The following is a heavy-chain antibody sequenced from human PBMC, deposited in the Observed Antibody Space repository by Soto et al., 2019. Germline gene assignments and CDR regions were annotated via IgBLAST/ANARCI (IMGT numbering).Heavy chain of an antibody. CDR2: ISAYNGNT. V-gene: IGHV1-18*01. Sequence: ASVKVSCKASGYTFTSYGISWVRQAPGQGLEWMGWISAYNGNTNYAQKLQGRVTMTTDTSTSTVYMELRSLRSEDTAVYYCARDDSGFSGSHYIDYFNYWGQGALVTVSS. CDR1: GYTFTSYG. CDR3: ARDDSGFSGSHYIDYFNY. D-gene: IGHD1-26*01. J-gene: IGHJ4*02.